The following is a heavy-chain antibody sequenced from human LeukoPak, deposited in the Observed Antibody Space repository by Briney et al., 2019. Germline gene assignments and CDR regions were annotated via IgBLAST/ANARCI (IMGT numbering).Heavy chain of an antibody. V-gene: IGHV4-39*07. J-gene: IGHJ3*02. D-gene: IGHD3-3*01. CDR1: GGSISSGGYY. CDR3: ATQYYDFWSGSLDAFDI. CDR2: INHSGST. Sequence: PSETLSLTCTVSGGSISSGGYYWSWIRQPPGKGLEWIGEINHSGSTNYNPSLKSRVTISVDTSKNQFSLKLSSVTAADTAVYYCATQYYDFWSGSLDAFDIWGQGTMVTVSS.